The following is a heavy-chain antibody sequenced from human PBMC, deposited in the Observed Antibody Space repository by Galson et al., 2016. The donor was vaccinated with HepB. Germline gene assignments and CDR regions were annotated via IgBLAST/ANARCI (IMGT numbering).Heavy chain of an antibody. CDR3: MRESNIRAGEQPQY. CDR2: ISSSGDTK. J-gene: IGHJ4*02. CDR1: GYAFSSYS. D-gene: IGHD3-10*01. Sequence: SLRLSCAASGYAFSSYSMNWVRQAPGKGLEWVSYISSSGDTKHYIDSVKGRFTISRDNVKNSLSLQMSSLRDEDTAVYYCMRESNIRAGEQPQYWGQGSLVTVSS. V-gene: IGHV3-48*02.